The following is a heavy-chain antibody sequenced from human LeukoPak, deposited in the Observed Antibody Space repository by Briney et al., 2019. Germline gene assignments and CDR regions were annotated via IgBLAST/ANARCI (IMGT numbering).Heavy chain of an antibody. Sequence: GGSLRLSCAASGFTFSSYAMSWVRQAPGKGLKWVAAISGSGGSTYYADSVKGRFTISRDNSKNTLYLQMNSLRAEDTAVYYCAKDWGQQWLVYVDYWGQGTLVTVSS. CDR3: AKDWGQQWLVYVDY. V-gene: IGHV3-23*01. D-gene: IGHD6-19*01. CDR1: GFTFSSYA. CDR2: ISGSGGST. J-gene: IGHJ4*02.